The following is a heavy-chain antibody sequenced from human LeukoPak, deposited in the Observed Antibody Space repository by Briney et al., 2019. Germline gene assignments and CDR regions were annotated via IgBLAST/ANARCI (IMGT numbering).Heavy chain of an antibody. D-gene: IGHD3-10*01. CDR2: FDPEDGET. CDR3: ATVGVLWFWVGYFDY. CDR1: GYTLTELS. Sequence: ASVKVSCMVSGYTLTELSMHWVRQAPGKGLEWMGGFDPEDGETIYAQKFQGRVTMTEDTSTDTAYMELSSLRSEDTAVYYCATVGVLWFWVGYFDYWGQGTLVTVSS. V-gene: IGHV1-24*01. J-gene: IGHJ4*02.